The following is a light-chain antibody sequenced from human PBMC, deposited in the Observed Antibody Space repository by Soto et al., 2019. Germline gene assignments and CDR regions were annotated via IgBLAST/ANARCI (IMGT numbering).Light chain of an antibody. CDR1: QSISVW. V-gene: IGKV1-5*03. CDR2: KAS. Sequence: DIHMTQSPSTLSASVGDRVTITCRASQSISVWLAWYQQKAGKAPKLLIYKASSLESGVPSRFSGSGSGTEFTLTISSLQPDDFATYYCQQYKSYSPLTFGGGTKV. J-gene: IGKJ4*01. CDR3: QQYKSYSPLT.